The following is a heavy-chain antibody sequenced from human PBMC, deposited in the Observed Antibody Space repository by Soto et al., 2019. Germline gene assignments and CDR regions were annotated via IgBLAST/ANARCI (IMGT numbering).Heavy chain of an antibody. CDR3: ARVGQWAWYFEL. CDR2: IKTDGSII. CDR1: GFSFSSYW. V-gene: IGHV3-74*01. Sequence: EVQLVESGGGLVQPGGSLRLSCAASGFSFSSYWMHWVSQAPGKGLVWVSRIKTDGSIITYADSVKGRFTISRDNAKNTLYPQLNTLRAADTAVYYFARVGQWAWYFELWGRGTLVTVSS. J-gene: IGHJ2*01. D-gene: IGHD1-26*01.